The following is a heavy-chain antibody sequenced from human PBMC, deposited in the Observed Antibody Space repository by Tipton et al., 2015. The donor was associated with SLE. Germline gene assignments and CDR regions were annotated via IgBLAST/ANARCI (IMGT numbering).Heavy chain of an antibody. J-gene: IGHJ4*02. CDR1: GVSFSGYY. Sequence: GLVKPSETLSLPCAVYGVSFSGYYWNWIRQPPGKGLEWIGENNHSGSTNYNPSLKSRVDISVDTSKTHFTLNLTYVTAADSAVYYCARVGSWNAIDYWGQGTLVTVSS. CDR2: NNHSGST. V-gene: IGHV4-34*01. CDR3: ARVGSWNAIDY. D-gene: IGHD1-1*01.